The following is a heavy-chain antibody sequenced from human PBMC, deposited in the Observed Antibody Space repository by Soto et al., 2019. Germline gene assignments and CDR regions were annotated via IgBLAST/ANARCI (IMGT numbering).Heavy chain of an antibody. CDR2: INTATGNT. V-gene: IGHV1-3*04. D-gene: IGHD3-22*01. J-gene: IGHJ4*02. CDR1: GYTFTNNA. Sequence: ASVKVSCKASGYTFTNNAMHWVRQAPAQRLEWMGWINTATGNTKYARKLLGRITLTTDTSTSTAYMELRSLRSDDTAVYYCAREGYYDSSGYFDYWGQGTLVTVSS. CDR3: AREGYYDSSGYFDY.